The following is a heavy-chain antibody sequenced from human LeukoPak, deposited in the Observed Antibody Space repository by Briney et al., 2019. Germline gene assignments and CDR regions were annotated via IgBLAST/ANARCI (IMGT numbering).Heavy chain of an antibody. CDR1: GFTFSSYA. J-gene: IGHJ6*02. V-gene: IGHV3-30-3*01. CDR2: ISYDGSNK. CDR3: ARDFDDGSSPYYYGMDV. D-gene: IGHD2-15*01. Sequence: PGGSLRLSCAASGFTFSSYAMHWVRQAPGKGLEWVAVISYDGSNKYYADSVKGRFTISRDNSKNTLYLQMNSLRAEDTAVYYCARDFDDGSSPYYYGMDVWGQGTTVTVTS.